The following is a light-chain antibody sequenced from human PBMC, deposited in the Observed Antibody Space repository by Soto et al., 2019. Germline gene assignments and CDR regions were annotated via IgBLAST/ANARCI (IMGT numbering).Light chain of an antibody. CDR2: SAS. CDR3: QQYDRSLYT. J-gene: IGKJ2*01. CDR1: QSVSSTY. V-gene: IGKV3-20*01. Sequence: EIVLTQSPGTLSLSPGERATLSCRASQSVSSTYLAWYQQKPGQAPRLLIYSASTRATGITDRFSVSGSGTDFTLTISRLEPEDFAVYYCQQYDRSLYTFGQGTKLEIK.